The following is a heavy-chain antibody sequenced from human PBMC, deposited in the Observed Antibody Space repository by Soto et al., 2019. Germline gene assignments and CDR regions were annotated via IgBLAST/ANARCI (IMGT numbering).Heavy chain of an antibody. CDR2: VSGYNGNT. V-gene: IGHV1-18*01. CDR1: GYSFTRYG. Sequence: QVQLVQSGAEVKKPGASVKVSCKASGYSFTRYGISWVRQAPGQGLEWMGWVSGYNGNTNYPEKLQGRVTMTTDTSTSTAYMEVRNLISDDTAVYYCARRGDVSYYYYSLDVWGQGTTVTVSS. J-gene: IGHJ6*02. CDR3: ARRGDVSYYYYSLDV. D-gene: IGHD3-16*01.